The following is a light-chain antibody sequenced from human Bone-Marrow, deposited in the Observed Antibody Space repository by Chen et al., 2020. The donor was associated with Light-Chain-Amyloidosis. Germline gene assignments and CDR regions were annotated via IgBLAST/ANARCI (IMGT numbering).Light chain of an antibody. CDR2: DSN. CDR1: STNIGKNY. Sequence: QSALTQPPSLSAAPGQNVTISCSGSSTNIGKNYVSWYQQLPGTAPKLLIYDSNTRPSGIPDLFSGTQSRTSAALGITGLQTGDEAAYYCGAWDISLSGRVFGGGTRLTIL. J-gene: IGLJ3*02. V-gene: IGLV1-51*01. CDR3: GAWDISLSGRV.